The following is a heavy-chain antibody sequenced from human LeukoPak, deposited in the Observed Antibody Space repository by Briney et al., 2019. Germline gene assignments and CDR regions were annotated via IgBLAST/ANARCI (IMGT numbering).Heavy chain of an antibody. D-gene: IGHD2-21*02. CDR1: GFPFSTLG. Sequence: GGSLRLSCSASGFPFSTLGMHWVRQAPGKGLEHVSTIGSDGDGTYYADSVKDRFIISRDNSKNAVYLQMSSLRPEDTALYYCAKDNRRTTYCGGDCFFDYWGQGTLVTVSS. CDR2: IGSDGDGT. CDR3: AKDNRRTTYCGGDCFFDY. V-gene: IGHV3-64D*06. J-gene: IGHJ4*02.